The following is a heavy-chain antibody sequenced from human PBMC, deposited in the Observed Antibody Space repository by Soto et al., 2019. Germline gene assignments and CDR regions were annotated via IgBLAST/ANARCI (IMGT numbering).Heavy chain of an antibody. V-gene: IGHV3-23*01. CDR1: GFPFNNYA. CDR3: AKDRRDCAYCSSTSNFHY. CDR2: VSGSGGSS. D-gene: IGHD2-2*01. Sequence: EVQLLESGGGLVQPGGSLRLSCAASGFPFNNYAMSWVRQAPGKGLVWVSTVSGSGGSSYYADSVKGRFTISRDNSKNTLWLQMNSLRAEDTAIYYCAKDRRDCAYCSSTSNFHYWGQGALVTVSS. J-gene: IGHJ4*02.